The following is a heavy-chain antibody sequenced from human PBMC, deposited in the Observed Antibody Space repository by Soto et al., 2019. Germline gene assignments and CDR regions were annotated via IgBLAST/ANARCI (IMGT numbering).Heavy chain of an antibody. CDR2: IYYSGST. CDR1: GVSISSSSYY. V-gene: IGHV4-39*01. J-gene: IGHJ5*02. D-gene: IGHD2-2*01. CDR3: ARYCSSTSCYGYSSSWWGFDP. Sequence: SETLSLTCTVSGVSISSSSYYWGWIRQPPGKGLEWIGSIYYSGSTYYNPSLKSRVTISVDTSKNQFSLKLSSVTAADTAVYYCARYCSSTSCYGYSSSWWGFDPWGQGTLVTVSS.